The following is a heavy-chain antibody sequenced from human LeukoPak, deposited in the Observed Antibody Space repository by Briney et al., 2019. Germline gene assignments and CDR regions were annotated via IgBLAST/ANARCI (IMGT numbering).Heavy chain of an antibody. CDR1: GFTFSSYA. CDR3: AKDRGGYCSGGSCYNDY. V-gene: IGHV3-23*01. J-gene: IGHJ4*02. Sequence: QSGGSLRLSCAASGFTFSSYAMSWVRRAPGKGLEWVSAISGSGGSTYYADSVKGRFTISRDNSKNTLYLQMNSLRAEDTAVYYCAKDRGGYCSGGSCYNDYWGQGTLVTVSS. D-gene: IGHD2-15*01. CDR2: ISGSGGST.